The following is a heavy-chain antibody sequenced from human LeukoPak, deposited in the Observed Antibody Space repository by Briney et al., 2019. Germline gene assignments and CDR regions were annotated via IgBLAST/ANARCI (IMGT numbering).Heavy chain of an antibody. CDR2: IYTSGST. D-gene: IGHD3-22*01. Sequence: SETLSLTCTVTGGSISSYYWSWIRQPPGKGLEWIGYIYTSGSTNYNPSLKSRVTISVDTSKNQFSLKLSSVTAADTAVYYCARPDRSCYYGLSAFDIWGQGTMVTVSS. J-gene: IGHJ3*02. CDR1: GGSISSYY. CDR3: ARPDRSCYYGLSAFDI. V-gene: IGHV4-4*09.